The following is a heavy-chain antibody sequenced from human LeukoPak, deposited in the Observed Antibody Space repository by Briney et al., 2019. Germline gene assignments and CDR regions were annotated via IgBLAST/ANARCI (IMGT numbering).Heavy chain of an antibody. CDR2: ISGSGGST. CDR3: AKARESQNYDFWSYYFDY. Sequence: PGGSLRLSCAASGFTFSSYAMSWVRQAPGKGLEWVSAISGSGGSTYYADSVKGRFTISRDNSKNTLYLQMNSLRAEDTAVYYCAKARESQNYDFWSYYFDYWGQGTLVTVSS. J-gene: IGHJ4*02. V-gene: IGHV3-23*01. CDR1: GFTFSSYA. D-gene: IGHD3-3*01.